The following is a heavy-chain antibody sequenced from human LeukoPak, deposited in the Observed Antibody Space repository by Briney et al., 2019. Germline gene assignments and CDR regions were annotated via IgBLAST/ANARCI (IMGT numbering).Heavy chain of an antibody. V-gene: IGHV3-30*02. CDR3: AKNGFWSGYDYYYYMDV. D-gene: IGHD3-3*01. CDR2: IRHDGSNK. J-gene: IGHJ6*03. Sequence: PGGSLRLSCAASGFTFSSYGMHWVRQAPGKGLEWVAFIRHDGSNKYYADSVKGRFTISRDNSRNTLYLQMNSLRAEDTAVYHCAKNGFWSGYDYYYYMDVWGKGTTVTVSS. CDR1: GFTFSSYG.